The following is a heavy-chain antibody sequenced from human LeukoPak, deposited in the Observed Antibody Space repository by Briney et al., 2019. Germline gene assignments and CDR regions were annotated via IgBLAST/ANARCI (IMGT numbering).Heavy chain of an antibody. J-gene: IGHJ4*02. CDR1: GFTFTRYA. CDR2: ISSDGTDK. Sequence: GGSLRLSCAASGFTFTRYAMHWVRQAPGKGLEWVAVISSDGTDKYYADSVKGRFTISRDSAKNTLYLQMNGLRAEDTAVYYCARALITMIRGVIDYWGQGTLVTVSS. D-gene: IGHD3-10*01. CDR3: ARALITMIRGVIDY. V-gene: IGHV3-30-3*01.